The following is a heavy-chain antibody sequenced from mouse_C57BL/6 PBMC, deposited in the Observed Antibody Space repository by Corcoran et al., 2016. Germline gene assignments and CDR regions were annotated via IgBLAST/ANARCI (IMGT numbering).Heavy chain of an antibody. V-gene: IGHV1-26*01. J-gene: IGHJ3*01. CDR3: ARSVYDYAWFAY. CDR2: INPNNGGT. Sequence: EVQLQQSGPELVKPGASVKISCKASGYTFTDYYMNGVKQSHGKSLEWIGDINPNNGGTSYNQKFKGKATLTVDKSSSTAYMELRSLTSEDSAVYYCARSVYDYAWFAYWGQGTLVTVSA. D-gene: IGHD2-4*01. CDR1: GYTFTDYY.